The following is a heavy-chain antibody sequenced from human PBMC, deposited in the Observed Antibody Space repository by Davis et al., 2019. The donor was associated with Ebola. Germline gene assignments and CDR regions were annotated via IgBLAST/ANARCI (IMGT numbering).Heavy chain of an antibody. CDR3: ARTGDYSNYVEVGGYYYYGMDV. J-gene: IGHJ6*02. D-gene: IGHD4-11*01. CDR1: GFTFSSYS. CDR2: ISSSSSYI. V-gene: IGHV3-21*01. Sequence: GGSLRLSCAASGFTFSSYSMNWVRQAPGKGLEWVSSISSSSSYIYYADSVKGRFTISRDNAKNSLYLQMNSLRAEDTAVYYCARTGDYSNYVEVGGYYYYGMDVWGQGTTVTVPS.